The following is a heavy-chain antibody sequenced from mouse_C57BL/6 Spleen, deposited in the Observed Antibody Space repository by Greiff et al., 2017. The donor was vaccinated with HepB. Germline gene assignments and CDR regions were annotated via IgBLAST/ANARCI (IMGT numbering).Heavy chain of an antibody. CDR2: IYPGSGST. CDR1: GYTFTSYW. J-gene: IGHJ1*03. CDR3: ASFGGGYFDV. V-gene: IGHV1-55*01. D-gene: IGHD1-1*02. Sequence: QVHVKQPGAELVKPGASVKMSCKASGYTFTSYWITWVKQRPGQGLEWIGDIYPGSGSTNYNEKFKSKATLTVDTSSSTAYMQLSSLTSEDSAVYYCASFGGGYFDVWGTGTTVTVSS.